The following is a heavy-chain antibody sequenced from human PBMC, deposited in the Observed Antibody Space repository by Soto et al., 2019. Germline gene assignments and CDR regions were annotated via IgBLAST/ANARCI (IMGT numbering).Heavy chain of an antibody. CDR2: IYWDDDK. CDR1: GFSLSTSGVG. J-gene: IGHJ4*02. V-gene: IGHV2-5*02. Sequence: QITLKESGPTLVKPTQTLTLTCTFSGFSLSTSGVGVGWIRQPPGKALEWLALIYWDDDKRYSPSLKSRLTITKDTSKKQVVLTMTNMDPVDTATYYCAHHYSSSHHRGFDYWGQGTLVTVSS. D-gene: IGHD6-13*01. CDR3: AHHYSSSHHRGFDY.